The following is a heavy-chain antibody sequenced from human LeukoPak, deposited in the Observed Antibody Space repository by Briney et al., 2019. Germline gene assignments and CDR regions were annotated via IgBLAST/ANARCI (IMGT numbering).Heavy chain of an antibody. D-gene: IGHD7-27*01. CDR1: GGSFSGYY. Sequence: SETLSLTCAVYGGSFSGYYWSWLRQPPGKGLEWIGEINHSGSTNYNPSLKSRVTISVDTPKNQFSLKLSSVTAADTAVYYCARRWNWGVFDYWGQGTLVTVSS. V-gene: IGHV4-34*01. CDR3: ARRWNWGVFDY. J-gene: IGHJ4*02. CDR2: INHSGST.